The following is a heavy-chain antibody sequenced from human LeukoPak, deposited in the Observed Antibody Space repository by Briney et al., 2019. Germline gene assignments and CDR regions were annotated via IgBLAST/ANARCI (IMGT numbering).Heavy chain of an antibody. J-gene: IGHJ5*02. Sequence: PSETLSLTRTVSGGSIRSHHWTWIRQAPGKRLEWIGYTFYTGATYYNPSLRSRVTISIDTSKNQFSLKVTSVTTADTAVYYCAKRDRGGWFDPWGQGTLVTVSS. CDR3: AKRDRGGWFDP. CDR2: TFYTGAT. D-gene: IGHD1-1*01. V-gene: IGHV4-59*11. CDR1: GGSIRSHH.